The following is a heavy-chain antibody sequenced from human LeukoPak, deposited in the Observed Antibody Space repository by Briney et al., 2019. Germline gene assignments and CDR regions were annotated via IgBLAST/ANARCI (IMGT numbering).Heavy chain of an antibody. CDR2: INPGGGST. J-gene: IGHJ6*03. D-gene: IGHD2-2*02. V-gene: IGHV1-46*01. CDR3: ARVSEAVVPAAILPYYYYYMDV. CDR1: GYNFTNYY. Sequence: APVKVSCKASGYNFTNYYMHWVRQAPGQGLEWMGIINPGGGSTHYAQQFQGRVTMTSDMSTSTVYMELSSLRSEDTAVYYCARVSEAVVPAAILPYYYYYMDVWGKGTTVTVSS.